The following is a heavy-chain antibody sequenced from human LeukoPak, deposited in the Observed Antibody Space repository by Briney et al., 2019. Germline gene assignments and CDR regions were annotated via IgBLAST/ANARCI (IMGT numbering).Heavy chain of an antibody. Sequence: SQTLSLTCTVSGGSISSGSYYWSWIRQPAGTGLEWIGRIYTSGSTNYNPSLKSRVTISVDTSKNQFSLKLSSVTAADTAVYYCARNGGDYVPSHAFDIWGQGTMVTVSS. CDR3: ARNGGDYVPSHAFDI. CDR1: GGSISSGSYY. V-gene: IGHV4-61*02. D-gene: IGHD4-17*01. CDR2: IYTSGST. J-gene: IGHJ3*02.